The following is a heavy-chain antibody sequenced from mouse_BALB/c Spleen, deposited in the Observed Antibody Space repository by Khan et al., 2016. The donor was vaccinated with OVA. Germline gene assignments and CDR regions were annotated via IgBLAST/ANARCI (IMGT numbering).Heavy chain of an antibody. D-gene: IGHD2-4*01. CDR1: GYTFTDYN. CDR2: IYPYNGGT. Sequence: EVQLQQSGPELVKPGASVKISCKASGYTFTDYNMHWVKQSHGKSLEWIGYIYPYNGGTGYNQKFKSKATLTVDNSSSTAYMELRSLTSEDSAVYYFARAGNYDYDLFAYWGQGTLVTVSA. V-gene: IGHV1S29*02. J-gene: IGHJ3*01. CDR3: ARAGNYDYDLFAY.